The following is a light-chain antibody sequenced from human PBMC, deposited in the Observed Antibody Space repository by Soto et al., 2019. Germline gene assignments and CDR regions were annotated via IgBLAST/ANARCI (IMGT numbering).Light chain of an antibody. Sequence: DIQMTQSPSSVSASVGDRVTITCRASQGISNWLAWYQQKAGQAPKLLIYAASGLHSGVPSRYSGSGSGTDFTLTISSLQPEDFATYFCQQSDSFPHTFGRGTKLDI. CDR1: QGISNW. CDR3: QQSDSFPHT. V-gene: IGKV1-12*01. J-gene: IGKJ2*01. CDR2: AAS.